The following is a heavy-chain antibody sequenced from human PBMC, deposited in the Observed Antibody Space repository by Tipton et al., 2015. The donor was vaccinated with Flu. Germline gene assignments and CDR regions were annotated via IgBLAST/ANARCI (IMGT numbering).Heavy chain of an antibody. CDR2: IYYSGST. CDR1: GGSISNYY. D-gene: IGHD2-2*01. Sequence: LRLSCTVSGGSISNYYWNWIRQPPRKELEWIGYIYYSGSTNYNPSLNSRVTISVDTSKNQFSLKLSSVTAADTALYYCARASCSSASCRTRFDYWGQGTLVTVSS. J-gene: IGHJ4*02. V-gene: IGHV4-59*01. CDR3: ARASCSSASCRTRFDY.